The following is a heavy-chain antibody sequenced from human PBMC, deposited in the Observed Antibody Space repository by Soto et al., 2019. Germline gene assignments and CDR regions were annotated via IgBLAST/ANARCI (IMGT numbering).Heavy chain of an antibody. CDR2: INHSGST. J-gene: IGHJ4*02. CDR3: ARDKITGLFDY. D-gene: IGHD2-8*02. Sequence: PSETLSLTCAVYGGSFSGYSWTWIRQPPGTGLEWIGEINHSGSTNYSPSFKSRVTISVDTSKNQFSLRLTSVTAADTAVYYCARDKITGLFDYWGQGTLVTVSS. CDR1: GGSFSGYS. V-gene: IGHV4-34*01.